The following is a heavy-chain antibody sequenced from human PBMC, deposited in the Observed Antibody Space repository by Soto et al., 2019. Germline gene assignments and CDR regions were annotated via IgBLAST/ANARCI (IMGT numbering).Heavy chain of an antibody. CDR2: IIPIFGTA. CDR1: GCTFSSYT. V-gene: IGHV1-69*13. Sequence: GASVKVSCKASGCTFSSYTISWVRQAPGQGLEWMGGIIPIFGTANYAQKFQGRVTITADESTSTAYMELSSLRSEDTAMYYCARGAIGVVVTSTEDYFDYWGQGTLVTVSS. D-gene: IGHD2-15*01. J-gene: IGHJ4*02. CDR3: ARGAIGVVVTSTEDYFDY.